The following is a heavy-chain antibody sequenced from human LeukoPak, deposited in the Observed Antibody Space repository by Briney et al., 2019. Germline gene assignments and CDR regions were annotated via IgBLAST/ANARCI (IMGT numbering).Heavy chain of an antibody. CDR2: IKSKTDGGTT. J-gene: IGHJ4*02. D-gene: IGHD6-19*01. Sequence: PGGSLRLSCAASGFTFSSYAMSWVRQAPGKGLEWVGRIKSKTDGGTTDYAAPVKGRFTISRDDSKNTLYLQMNSLKTEDTAVYYCTTVFGGGYSSGWVSRVDYWGQGTLVTVSS. CDR1: GFTFSSYA. CDR3: TTVFGGGYSSGWVSRVDY. V-gene: IGHV3-15*01.